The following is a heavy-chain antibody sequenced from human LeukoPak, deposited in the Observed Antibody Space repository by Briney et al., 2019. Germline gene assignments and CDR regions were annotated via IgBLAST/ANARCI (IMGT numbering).Heavy chain of an antibody. V-gene: IGHV5-51*01. CDR1: GYMFTTFW. Sequence: GESRKISCKGSGYMFTTFWIAWVRQVPGKGLEWMGMIYPVESDTRYSPSFQGQVTISADKSISTAYLQWSSLTASDTAMYYCVRPSGVVRGPIITLQAFDIWGQGTRVTVSS. J-gene: IGHJ3*02. CDR3: VRPSGVVRGPIITLQAFDI. CDR2: IYPVESDT. D-gene: IGHD3-10*01.